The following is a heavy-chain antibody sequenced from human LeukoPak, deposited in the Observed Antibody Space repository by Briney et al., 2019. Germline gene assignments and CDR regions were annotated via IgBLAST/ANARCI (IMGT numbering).Heavy chain of an antibody. CDR3: ASPLWFGEYGYYYYGMDV. V-gene: IGHV1-8*01. J-gene: IGHJ6*02. CDR2: MNPNSGNT. Sequence: RASVKVSCKASGYTFTSYDINWVRQATGQGLEWMGWMNPNSGNTGYAQKFQGRVTMTRNTSISTAYMELSSLRSEDTAVYYCASPLWFGEYGYYYYGMDVWGQGTTVTVSS. CDR1: GYTFTSYD. D-gene: IGHD3-10*01.